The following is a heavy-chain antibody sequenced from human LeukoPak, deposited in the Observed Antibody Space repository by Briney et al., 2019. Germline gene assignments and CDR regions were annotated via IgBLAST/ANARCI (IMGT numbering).Heavy chain of an antibody. J-gene: IGHJ6*02. D-gene: IGHD3-10*01. V-gene: IGHV3-23*01. CDR2: ISSSGDNT. CDR1: EFTFSRYA. Sequence: GGSLRLSCAATEFTFSRYAMSWVRQAPGKGLEWVSTISSSGDNTYYADSVKGRFAISRDNSKNTLYLQMISLRAEDTAVYYCAKGLSTMVRGVILAPWYYGMDVWGQGTTVSVSS. CDR3: AKGLSTMVRGVILAPWYYGMDV.